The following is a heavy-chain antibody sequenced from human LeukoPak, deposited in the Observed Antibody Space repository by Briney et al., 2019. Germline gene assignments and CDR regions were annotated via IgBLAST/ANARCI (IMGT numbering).Heavy chain of an antibody. CDR1: GFTLSSYD. CDR3: ARGAYCGGDCYPPYYFDY. J-gene: IGHJ4*02. Sequence: PGGSLRLSCAASGFTLSSYDMHWVRQATGKGLEWVSAIGTAGDTYYPGSVRGRFTISRENAKNSLFLQMNSLRAGDTAVYYCARGAYCGGDCYPPYYFDYWGQGTLVTVSS. CDR2: IGTAGDT. V-gene: IGHV3-13*01. D-gene: IGHD2-21*02.